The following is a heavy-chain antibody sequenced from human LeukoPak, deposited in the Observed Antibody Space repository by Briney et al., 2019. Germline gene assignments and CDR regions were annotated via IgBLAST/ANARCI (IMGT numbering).Heavy chain of an antibody. J-gene: IGHJ3*02. D-gene: IGHD6-6*01. Sequence: ASVKVSCKASGYTFTSYGISWVRQAPGQGLEWMGWISAYNGNTNYAQKLQGRVTMTTDTSTSTAYMELRSPRSDDTAVYCCARAEYSSSFDAFDIWGQGTMVTVSS. CDR3: ARAEYSSSFDAFDI. CDR2: ISAYNGNT. CDR1: GYTFTSYG. V-gene: IGHV1-18*01.